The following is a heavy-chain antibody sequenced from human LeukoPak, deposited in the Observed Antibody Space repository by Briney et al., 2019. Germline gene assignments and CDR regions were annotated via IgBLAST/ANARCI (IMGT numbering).Heavy chain of an antibody. Sequence: GGSLRLSCAASGLTFSDYYMSWIRQAPGKGLEWVSYISSSGSTIYYADSVKGRFPISRDNAKNSLYLQMNSLRAEDTAVYYCARDSIWNDYYAFDIWGQGTMVTVSS. CDR1: GLTFSDYY. J-gene: IGHJ3*02. V-gene: IGHV3-11*01. D-gene: IGHD1-1*01. CDR2: ISSSGSTI. CDR3: ARDSIWNDYYAFDI.